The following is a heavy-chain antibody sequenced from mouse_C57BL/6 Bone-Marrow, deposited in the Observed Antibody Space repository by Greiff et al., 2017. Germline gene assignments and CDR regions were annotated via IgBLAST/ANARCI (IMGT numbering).Heavy chain of an antibody. V-gene: IGHV1-59*01. CDR3: ARPGRHYFDY. Sequence: VQLQQPGAELVRPGTSVKLSCKASGYTFTSYWMHWVKQRPGQGLEWIGVIDPSDSYTNYNQKFKGKATLTVDTSSSTAYMQLSSLTSEDSAVYYCARPGRHYFDYWGQGTTLTVSS. J-gene: IGHJ2*01. CDR1: GYTFTSYW. CDR2: IDPSDSYT. D-gene: IGHD1-1*01.